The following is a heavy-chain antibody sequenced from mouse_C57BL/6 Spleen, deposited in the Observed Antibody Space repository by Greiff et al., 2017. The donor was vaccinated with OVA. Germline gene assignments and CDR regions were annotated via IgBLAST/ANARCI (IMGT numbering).Heavy chain of an antibody. V-gene: IGHV7-1*01. Sequence: EVKLMESGGGLVQSGRSLRLSCATSGFTFSDFYMEWVRQAPGKGLEWIAASRNKANDYTTAYSASVKGRFIVSRDTSQSILYLQLNALRAEDTAIYDCARDASQEAMGYWGQGTSVTVSS. CDR3: ARDASQEAMGY. D-gene: IGHD3-2*02. CDR1: GFTFSDFY. CDR2: SRNKANDYTT. J-gene: IGHJ4*01.